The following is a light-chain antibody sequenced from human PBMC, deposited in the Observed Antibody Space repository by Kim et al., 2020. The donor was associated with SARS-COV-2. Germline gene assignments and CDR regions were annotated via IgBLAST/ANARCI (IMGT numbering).Light chain of an antibody. V-gene: IGLV3-21*04. CDR3: QVWDSSSDHVV. CDR1: DIGTKS. J-gene: IGLJ3*02. CDR2: YDS. Sequence: SYELTQPPSVSLAPGKTASITCGGNDIGTKSVHWYQQKPGQAPVLVIYYDSDRPSGIPERFSGSNSANTATLTISRVEAGDEADYYCQVWDSSSDHVVFGGGTQLTVL.